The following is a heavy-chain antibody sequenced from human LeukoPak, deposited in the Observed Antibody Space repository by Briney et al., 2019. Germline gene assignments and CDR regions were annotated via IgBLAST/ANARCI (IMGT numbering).Heavy chain of an antibody. CDR1: GFTFSSYA. Sequence: GGSLRLSCAASGFTFSSYAMSWVRQAPGKGLEWVSVIYSGGSTYYADPVKGRFTISRDNSKNTLYLQMNSLRAEDTAVYYCAREGDGSWGAFDIWGQGTMVTVSS. J-gene: IGHJ3*02. D-gene: IGHD1-26*01. CDR3: AREGDGSWGAFDI. V-gene: IGHV3-53*01. CDR2: IYSGGST.